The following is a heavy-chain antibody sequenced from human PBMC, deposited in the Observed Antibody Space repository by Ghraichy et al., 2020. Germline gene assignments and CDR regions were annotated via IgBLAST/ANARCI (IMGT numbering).Heavy chain of an antibody. J-gene: IGHJ6*03. D-gene: IGHD3-3*01. V-gene: IGHV4-59*01. CDR1: GGSISSYY. CDR2: IYYSGST. Sequence: SETLSLTCTVSGGSISSYYWSWIRQPPGKGLEWIGYIYYSGSTNYNPSLKSRVTISVDTSKNQFSLKLSSVTAADTAVYYCARVYYDFWSGYSMYYMDVWGKETTVTVSS. CDR3: ARVYYDFWSGYSMYYMDV.